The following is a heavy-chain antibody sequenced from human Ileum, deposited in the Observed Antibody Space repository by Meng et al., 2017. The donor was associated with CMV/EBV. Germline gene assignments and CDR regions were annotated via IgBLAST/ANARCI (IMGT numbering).Heavy chain of an antibody. CDR3: ARGDRAVTGTLDY. D-gene: IGHD6-19*01. CDR1: GGSISSSNYF. J-gene: IGHJ4*02. Sequence: QVQLQESGPGREKSSQTLSLTCTVSGGSISSSNYFWIWIRQPAGKGLKWIGRIYASGTTNYNPSLESRVTISVDSSKNQFSLKSISMTAADTAVYYCARGDRAVTGTLDYWGQGTLVTVSS. V-gene: IGHV4-61*02. CDR2: IYASGTT.